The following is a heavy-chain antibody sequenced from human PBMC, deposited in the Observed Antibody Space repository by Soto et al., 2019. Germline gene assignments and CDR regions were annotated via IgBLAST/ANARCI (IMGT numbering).Heavy chain of an antibody. D-gene: IGHD3-3*01. Sequence: ASVKVSCKASGGTFSSYAISWVRQAPGQGLEWMGGIIPIFGTANYAQKFQGRVTITADESTSTAYMELSSLRSEDTAVYYCASGTSQYYDFWSGYLELDYWGQGTLVTVSS. V-gene: IGHV1-69*13. CDR2: IIPIFGTA. CDR1: GGTFSSYA. J-gene: IGHJ4*02. CDR3: ASGTSQYYDFWSGYLELDY.